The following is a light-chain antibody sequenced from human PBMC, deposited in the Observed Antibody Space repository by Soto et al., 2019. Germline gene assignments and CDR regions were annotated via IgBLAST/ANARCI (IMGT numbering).Light chain of an antibody. CDR3: QQRSNWHPSIT. Sequence: EIVLTQSPVTLSLSPGQGAALSCRASQSISNYLAWYQQKPGQAPRLRIYDASNRATGTPARFSGSGSGTDFTLTISSLEPEDCAVYYCQQRSNWHPSITFVQGTRLESK. CDR2: DAS. CDR1: QSISNY. J-gene: IGKJ5*01. V-gene: IGKV3-11*01.